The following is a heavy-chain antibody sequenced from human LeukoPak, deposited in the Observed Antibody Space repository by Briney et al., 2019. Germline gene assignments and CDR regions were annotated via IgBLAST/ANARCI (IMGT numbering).Heavy chain of an antibody. CDR1: GYTFANYG. D-gene: IGHD5-12*01. CDR3: ARPGRSDVDRMDV. J-gene: IGHJ6*03. V-gene: IGHV1-18*01. Sequence: ASVKVSCKAFGYTFANYGISWVRQAPGQGLEWMGWISAYNGNTNYAQKLQGRVTMTTDTSTSTAYMELRSLRSDDTAVYYCARPGRSDVDRMDVWGKGTTVTVSS. CDR2: ISAYNGNT.